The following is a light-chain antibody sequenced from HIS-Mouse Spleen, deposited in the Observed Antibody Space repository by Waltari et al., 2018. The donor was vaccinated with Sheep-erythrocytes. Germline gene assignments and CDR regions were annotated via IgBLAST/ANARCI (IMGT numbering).Light chain of an antibody. Sequence: QSALTQPASVSGSPGQSTPIPCTGTSSDVGSYNLVSWYQQTPGKAPKLMIYEGSKRPSGVSNRFSGSKSGNTASLTISGLQAEDEADYYCCSYAGSSTPWVFGGGTKLTVL. CDR1: SSDVGSYNL. CDR2: EGS. J-gene: IGLJ3*02. CDR3: CSYAGSSTPWV. V-gene: IGLV2-23*01.